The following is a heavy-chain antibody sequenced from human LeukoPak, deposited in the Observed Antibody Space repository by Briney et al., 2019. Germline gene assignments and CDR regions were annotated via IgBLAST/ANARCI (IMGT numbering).Heavy chain of an antibody. CDR3: ARMDSSGWYGDYYYGMDV. J-gene: IGHJ6*02. V-gene: IGHV3-33*01. CDR1: GFTFSSYG. Sequence: PGGSLRLSCAASGFTFSSYGMHWVRQAPGKGLEWVAVIWYDGSNKYYADSVKGRFTISRDNSKNTLYLQMNSLRAEDTAVYYCARMDSSGWYGDYYYGMDVWGQGTTVTVSS. CDR2: IWYDGSNK. D-gene: IGHD6-19*01.